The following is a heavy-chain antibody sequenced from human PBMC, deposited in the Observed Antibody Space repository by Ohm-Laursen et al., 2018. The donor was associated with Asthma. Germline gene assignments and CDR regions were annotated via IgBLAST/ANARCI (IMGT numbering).Heavy chain of an antibody. D-gene: IGHD2-15*01. J-gene: IGHJ6*02. Sequence: SLRLSCAASGITFSDSYMTWIRQAPGKGLEWISYISASAGTMYYADSVKGRFTISRDNAKKSLFLHMSGLRAEDTAVYYCARGRSGGCYWGPCDFNSPLDVWGQGTTVIVSS. CDR2: ISASAGTM. CDR3: ARGRSGGCYWGPCDFNSPLDV. CDR1: GITFSDSY. V-gene: IGHV3-11*01.